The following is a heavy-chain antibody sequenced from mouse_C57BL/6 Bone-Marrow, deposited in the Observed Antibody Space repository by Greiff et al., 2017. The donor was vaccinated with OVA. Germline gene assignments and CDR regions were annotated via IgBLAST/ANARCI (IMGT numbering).Heavy chain of an antibody. CDR3: ATDSLFDY. D-gene: IGHD3-3*01. J-gene: IGHJ2*01. Sequence: VQLQQPGAELVKPGASVKLSCKASGYTFTSYWMHWVKQRPGQGLEWIGMIHPNSGSTNYNEKFKSKATLTVDKSSSNAYMQLSSLTSEDSSVYYCATDSLFDYWGQGTTLTVSS. CDR2: IHPNSGST. CDR1: GYTFTSYW. V-gene: IGHV1-64*01.